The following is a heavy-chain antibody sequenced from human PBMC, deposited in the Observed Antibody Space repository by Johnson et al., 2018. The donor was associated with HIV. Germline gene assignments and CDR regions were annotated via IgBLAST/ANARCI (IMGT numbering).Heavy chain of an antibody. V-gene: IGHV3-23*04. Sequence: EVQLVESGGGVVQPGGSLRLSCAASGFTFSSYWMSWVRQAPGKGLEWVSAISGSGSGTYYGASVKGRFTISRDNSKNTLCLQMNNLRAEDTAVYYCAKERGLLCSGGSCYRGIYDIWGQGTMVTVSS. CDR1: GFTFSSYW. D-gene: IGHD2-15*01. CDR3: AKERGLLCSGGSCYRGIYDI. J-gene: IGHJ3*02. CDR2: ISGSGSGT.